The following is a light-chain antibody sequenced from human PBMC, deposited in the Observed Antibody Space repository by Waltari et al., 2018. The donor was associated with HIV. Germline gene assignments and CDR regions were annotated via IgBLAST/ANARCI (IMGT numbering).Light chain of an antibody. CDR3: QQTFSSPLT. CDR2: DAA. CDR1: QTVTNK. V-gene: IGKV1-39*01. J-gene: IGKJ3*01. Sequence: DIQMTQSPSHLSASVGDSVIITCRASQTVTNKVNWYQQKPGAAPKVLIYDAATLQSGVPSRFRGGGSGTDFTLTITSLQPDDFATYFCQQTFSSPLTFGPGTKVDI.